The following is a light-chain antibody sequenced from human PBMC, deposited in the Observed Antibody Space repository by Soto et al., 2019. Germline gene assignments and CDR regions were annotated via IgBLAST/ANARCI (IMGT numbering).Light chain of an antibody. J-gene: IGKJ1*01. CDR1: QSVSSSY. CDR3: QQYGSSLRT. CDR2: GAS. V-gene: IGKV3-20*01. Sequence: EIVLTQSPGTLSLSPGERATLSCRASQSVSSSYLAWYQQKPGQAPRLLIYGASSRSAGIPDRFSGSGSGTDFTLTISRLEPEDFAVYYCQQYGSSLRTFGHGTKVEI.